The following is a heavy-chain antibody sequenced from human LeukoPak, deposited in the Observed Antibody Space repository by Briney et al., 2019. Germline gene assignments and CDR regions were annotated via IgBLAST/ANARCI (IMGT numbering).Heavy chain of an antibody. D-gene: IGHD3-16*01. CDR1: GDSISSYY. CDR3: ARETSQKGAHYMDV. CDR2: ISYSGSL. Sequence: SETLSLTCTVSGDSISSYYWSWIRQPPGKGLEWIGYISYSGSLNYNPSLKSRVTISVDTSNNQFSLKLSSVTAADTAVYYCARETSQKGAHYMDVWGKGTTVTISS. V-gene: IGHV4-59*01. J-gene: IGHJ6*03.